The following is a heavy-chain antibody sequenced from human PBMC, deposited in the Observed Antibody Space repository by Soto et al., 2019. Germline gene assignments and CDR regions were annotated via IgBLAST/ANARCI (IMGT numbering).Heavy chain of an antibody. CDR1: GYTFTSYY. CDR2: INPSGGST. J-gene: IGHJ5*02. D-gene: IGHD2-8*01. CDR3: ARELVIVLMVYATRDHENWFDP. V-gene: IGHV1-46*01. Sequence: GASEKVSCKASGYTFTSYYMHWVRQAPGQGLERMGIINPSGGSTSYAQKFQGRVTMTRDTSTSTVYMELSSLRSEDTAVYYCARELVIVLMVYATRDHENWFDPWGQGTLVTVSS.